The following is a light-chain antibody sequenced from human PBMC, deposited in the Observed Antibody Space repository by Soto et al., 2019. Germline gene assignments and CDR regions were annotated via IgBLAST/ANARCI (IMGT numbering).Light chain of an antibody. J-gene: IGLJ1*01. Sequence: QSALTQPASVSGSPGQSITISCTGTSSDVGGYNYVSGYQSHPGEAPKLIIYDVSNRPSGVSDRFSGSKSGNTASLTISGLQAEDEADYYCSSYTSSISYVFGTGTKLTVL. CDR1: SSDVGGYNY. CDR2: DVS. V-gene: IGLV2-14*03. CDR3: SSYTSSISYV.